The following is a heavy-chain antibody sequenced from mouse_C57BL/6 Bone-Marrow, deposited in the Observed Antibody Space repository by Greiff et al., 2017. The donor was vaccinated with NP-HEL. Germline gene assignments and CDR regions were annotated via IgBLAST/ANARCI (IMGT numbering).Heavy chain of an antibody. CDR3: ARERDYDYDEDY. CDR2: IYPGSGST. Sequence: QQPGQGLEWIGDIYPGSGSTHYNEKFKSKATLTVDTSSSTAYIQLSSLTSEDSAVYYCARERDYDYDEDYWGQGTSVTGAS. J-gene: IGHJ4*01. V-gene: IGHV1-55*01. D-gene: IGHD2-4*01.